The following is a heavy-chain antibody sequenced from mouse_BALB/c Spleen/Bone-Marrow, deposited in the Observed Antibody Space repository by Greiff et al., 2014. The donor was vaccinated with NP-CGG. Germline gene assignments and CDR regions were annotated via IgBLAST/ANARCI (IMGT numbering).Heavy chain of an antibody. CDR3: ESAALLRLRNYFDY. CDR2: INPRTGYT. Sequence: QVQLQQSGAELAKPGASVKMSCKASGYTFTSYWMHWVKQRPGQGLEWIGYINPRTGYTEYNQKFKDKATLTADKSSSTAYMQLSSLTSEDSAVYSCESAALLRLRNYFDYWGQGTTLTVSS. CDR1: GYTFTSYW. D-gene: IGHD1-2*01. V-gene: IGHV1-7*01. J-gene: IGHJ2*01.